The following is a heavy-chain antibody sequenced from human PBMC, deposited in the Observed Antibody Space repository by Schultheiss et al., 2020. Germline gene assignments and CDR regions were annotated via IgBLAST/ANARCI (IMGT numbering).Heavy chain of an antibody. V-gene: IGHV3-23*01. D-gene: IGHD6-13*01. CDR3: ARDPIAEYYFDY. CDR2: ISGSGGST. CDR1: GFTFSNAW. Sequence: GGSLRLSCAASGFTFSNAWMSWVRQAPGKGLEWVSAISGSGGSTYYADSVKGRFTISRDNSKNTLYLQMNSLRAEDTAVYYCARDPIAEYYFDYWGQGTLVTVSS. J-gene: IGHJ4*02.